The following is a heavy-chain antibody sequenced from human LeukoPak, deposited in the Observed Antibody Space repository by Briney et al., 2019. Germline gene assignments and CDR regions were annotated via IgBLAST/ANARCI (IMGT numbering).Heavy chain of an antibody. CDR3: ARDSVGLMVYGIPGNFDY. D-gene: IGHD2-8*01. V-gene: IGHV4-39*07. CDR2: IYHSGST. Sequence: SETLSLTCTVSGGSISSSSYYWGWIRQPPGKGLEWIGSIYHSGSTYYNPSLKSRVTISVDTSKNQFSLKLSSVTAADTAVYYCARDSVGLMVYGIPGNFDYWGQGTLVTVSS. J-gene: IGHJ4*02. CDR1: GGSISSSSYY.